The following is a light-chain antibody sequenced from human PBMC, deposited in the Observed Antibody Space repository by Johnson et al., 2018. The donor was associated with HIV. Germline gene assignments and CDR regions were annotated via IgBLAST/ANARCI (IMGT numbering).Light chain of an antibody. CDR1: SSNIGNNY. V-gene: IGLV1-51*01. Sequence: QSMLTQPPSVSAAPGQKVTISCSGSSSNIGNNYVSWYQQLPGTAPKLLIYDSDKRPSGIPDRFSGSNSGTSATLAITGLQTGDEADYYCGTWDSSLSAGVFGSGTKVTVL. J-gene: IGLJ1*01. CDR3: GTWDSSLSAGV. CDR2: DSD.